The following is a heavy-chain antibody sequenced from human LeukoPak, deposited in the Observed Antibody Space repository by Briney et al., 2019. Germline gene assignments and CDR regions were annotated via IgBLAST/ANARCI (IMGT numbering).Heavy chain of an antibody. V-gene: IGHV4-34*01. J-gene: IGHJ4*02. D-gene: IGHD3-22*01. CDR2: INHSGST. Sequence: PSETLSLTCAVYGGSFSGYHWSWIRQPPGKGLEWIGGINHSGSTNYNPSLKSRVTISVDTSKNQFSLKLSSVTAADTAVYYCARGSTHYYDSSYSQRGFDYWGQGTLVTVSS. CDR3: ARGSTHYYDSSYSQRGFDY. CDR1: GGSFSGYH.